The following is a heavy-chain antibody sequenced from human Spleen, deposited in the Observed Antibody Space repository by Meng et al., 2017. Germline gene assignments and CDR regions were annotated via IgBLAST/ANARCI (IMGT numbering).Heavy chain of an antibody. V-gene: IGHV1-2*06. J-gene: IGHJ4*02. CDR2: INPISDDT. Sequence: QVQVVQAGAEVKKPGASVKVSCKPSGYNFPDYYIHWVRRAPGQGLEWMGRINPISDDTHYAQKFHDRVTMTSDTSISTAYMELSRLRSDDTAVYYCVRDEDISAAGYLFGDYWGQGTLVTVSS. CDR3: VRDEDISAAGYLFGDY. CDR1: GYNFPDYY. D-gene: IGHD6-13*01.